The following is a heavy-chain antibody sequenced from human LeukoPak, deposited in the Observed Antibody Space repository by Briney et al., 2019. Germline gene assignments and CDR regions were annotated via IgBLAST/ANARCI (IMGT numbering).Heavy chain of an antibody. J-gene: IGHJ4*02. CDR2: INHSGST. D-gene: IGHD2/OR15-2a*01. CDR1: GGSFSGYY. CDR3: ARVRRAQTSYFAVGGGPADY. Sequence: SETLSLTCAVYGGSFSGYYWSWIRQPPGKGLEWIGEINHSGSTNYNPSLKSRVTISVDTSKNQFSLKLSSVTAADTAVYYCARVRRAQTSYFAVGGGPADYWGQGTLVTVSS. V-gene: IGHV4-34*01.